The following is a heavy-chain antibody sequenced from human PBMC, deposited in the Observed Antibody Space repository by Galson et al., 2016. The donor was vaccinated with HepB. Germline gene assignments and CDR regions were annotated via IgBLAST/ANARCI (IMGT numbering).Heavy chain of an antibody. D-gene: IGHD6-6*01. CDR3: AKEGGDGIAARTLYFDL. CDR2: ISKDGSHQ. J-gene: IGHJ2*01. Sequence: SLRLSCAGSGFTFSSYGIHWVRQAPGKGLEWVTFISKDGSHQYYGDSVKGRFSISRDDSKNTLSLQMNNLKSEDTAVYYCAKEGGDGIAARTLYFDLWGRGTLVTVSS. V-gene: IGHV3-30*18. CDR1: GFTFSSYG.